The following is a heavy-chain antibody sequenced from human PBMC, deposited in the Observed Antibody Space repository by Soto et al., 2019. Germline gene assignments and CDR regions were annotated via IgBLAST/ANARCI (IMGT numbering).Heavy chain of an antibody. J-gene: IGHJ4*02. Sequence: SETLSLTCAVSGWSFSGCFWSWFLQHPGEGLQWIVEIFHGGSTTYSPSLQNRGTISLDTTKNQFPLELNSVTAADTAVYYCARPRYHSNTFYYYFDYWGQGTLVTVSS. CDR1: GWSFSGCF. CDR2: IFHGGST. V-gene: IGHV4-34*12. CDR3: ARPRYHSNTFYYYFDY. D-gene: IGHD3-22*01.